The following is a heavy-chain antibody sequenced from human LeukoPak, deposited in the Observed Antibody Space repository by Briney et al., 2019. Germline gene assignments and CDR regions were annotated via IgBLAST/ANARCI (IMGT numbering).Heavy chain of an antibody. Sequence: PGGSLRLSCAASGFTFKNYAMHWVRQAPGKGLEWVAVISYDGRRQYYADFLEGRSTISRDNSKNTLYLQMNSLRAEDTVVYYCAKAARPRQSIYYFDYWGQGTLVTVSS. D-gene: IGHD5-24*01. J-gene: IGHJ4*02. CDR2: ISYDGRRQ. CDR3: AKAARPRQSIYYFDY. V-gene: IGHV3-30*07. CDR1: GFTFKNYA.